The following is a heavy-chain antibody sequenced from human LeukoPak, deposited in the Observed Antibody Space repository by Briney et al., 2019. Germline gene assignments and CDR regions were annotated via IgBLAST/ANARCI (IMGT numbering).Heavy chain of an antibody. CDR1: GFTFSSYA. D-gene: IGHD6-13*01. J-gene: IGHJ4*02. CDR2: ISYDGTNK. Sequence: QPGRSLRLSCAASGFTFSSYAIHWVRQAPGKGLEWVAIISYDGTNKYYADSVRGRFTISRDNSKNTLYLQMNSLRTEDTAVYYCARALGSSWDSSLDSWGQGTLVPVSS. CDR3: ARALGSSWDSSLDS. V-gene: IGHV3-30-3*01.